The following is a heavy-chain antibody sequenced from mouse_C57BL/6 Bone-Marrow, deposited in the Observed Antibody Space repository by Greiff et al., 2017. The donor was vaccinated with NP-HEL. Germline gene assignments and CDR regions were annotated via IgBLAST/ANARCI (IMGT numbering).Heavy chain of an antibody. CDR2: ISSGGSYT. CDR3: ARQGALLSSFSY. V-gene: IGHV5-6*01. J-gene: IGHJ2*01. CDR1: GFTFSSYG. Sequence: EVMLVESGGDLVKPGGSLKLSCAASGFTFSSYGMSWVRQTPDKRLEWVATISSGGSYTYYPDSVKGRFTISRDNAKNTLYLQMSSLKSEDTAMYYCARQGALLSSFSYWGQGTTLTVSS. D-gene: IGHD2-10*01.